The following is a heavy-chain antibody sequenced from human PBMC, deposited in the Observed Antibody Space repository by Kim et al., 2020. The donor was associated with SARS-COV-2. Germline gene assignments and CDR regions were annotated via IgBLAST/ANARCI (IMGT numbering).Heavy chain of an antibody. V-gene: IGHV3-30*18. CDR3: AKDRSIAVAGIGDDY. CDR2: ISYDGSNK. CDR1: GFTFSSYG. D-gene: IGHD6-19*01. Sequence: GGSLRLSCAASGFTFSSYGMHWVRQAPGKGLEWVAVISYDGSNKYYADSVKGRFTISRDNSKNTLYLQMNSLRAEDTAVYYCAKDRSIAVAGIGDDYWG. J-gene: IGHJ4*01.